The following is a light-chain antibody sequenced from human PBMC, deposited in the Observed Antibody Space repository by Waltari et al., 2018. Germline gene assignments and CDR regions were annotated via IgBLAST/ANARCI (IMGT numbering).Light chain of an antibody. J-gene: IGKJ2*01. CDR2: WAS. Sequence: VMTQSPDYLAVSLGERGTLTCRSSQSVFLSSNNKNYVAWYQHKPGQPPKLLIYWASIREAGVPDRFTGSGSGTQFTLTISSLQAEDVAVYFCLQYFDVPQTFGQGTKLEI. CDR3: LQYFDVPQT. V-gene: IGKV4-1*01. CDR1: QSVFLSSNNKNY.